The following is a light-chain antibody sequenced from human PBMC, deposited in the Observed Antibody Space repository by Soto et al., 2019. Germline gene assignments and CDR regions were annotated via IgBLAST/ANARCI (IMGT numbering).Light chain of an antibody. CDR1: QSVLYSSNDKSY. CDR3: QQYYSTPFT. V-gene: IGKV4-1*01. CDR2: WAS. Sequence: DIVMTQSPDSLAVSLGERASINCRSNQSVLYSSNDKSYLAWYQQKPGQPPKLLIYWASSRESGVPARFSGSGSGTEFTLTISSLQAEDVAVYYCQQYYSTPFTFGPGTIVEIK. J-gene: IGKJ3*01.